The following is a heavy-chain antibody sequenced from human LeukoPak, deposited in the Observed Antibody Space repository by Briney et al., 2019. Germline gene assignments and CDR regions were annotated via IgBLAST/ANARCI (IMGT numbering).Heavy chain of an antibody. V-gene: IGHV4-61*02. Sequence: SETLSLTCTVSGGSISSGSYYWSWIRQPAGKGLEWIGRIYTSGSTNYNPSLKSRVTISVDTSKNQFSLKLSSVTAADTAVYYCARLLGSSTAVDYWGQGTLVTVSS. J-gene: IGHJ4*02. CDR2: IYTSGST. CDR1: GGSISSGSYY. CDR3: ARLLGSSTAVDY. D-gene: IGHD1-14*01.